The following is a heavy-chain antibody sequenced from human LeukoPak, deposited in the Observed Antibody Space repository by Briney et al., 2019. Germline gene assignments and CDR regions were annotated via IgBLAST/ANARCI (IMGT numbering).Heavy chain of an antibody. D-gene: IGHD1-26*01. CDR3: ARTDSSIVGANNY. CDR1: GFTFSSYG. CDR2: ISGSGGST. Sequence: TGGTLRLSCAASGFTFSSYGMSWVRQAPGKGLEWVSAISGSGGSTYYADSVKGRFTISRDNSKNTLYLQMNSLRAEDTAVYYCARTDSSIVGANNYWGQGTLVTVSS. V-gene: IGHV3-23*01. J-gene: IGHJ4*02.